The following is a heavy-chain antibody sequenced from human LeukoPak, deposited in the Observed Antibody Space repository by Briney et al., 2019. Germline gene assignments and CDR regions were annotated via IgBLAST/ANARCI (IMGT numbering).Heavy chain of an antibody. D-gene: IGHD1/OR15-1a*01. CDR2: IYTSGST. CDR3: ARDPVVVGNNDAFDI. Sequence: PSETLSLTCTVSGGSISSYYWSWIRQPAGKGLEWIGCIYTSGSTNYNPSLKSRVTMSVDTSKNQFSLKLSSVTAADTAVYYCARDPVVVGNNDAFDIWGQGTMVTVSS. J-gene: IGHJ3*02. CDR1: GGSISSYY. V-gene: IGHV4-4*07.